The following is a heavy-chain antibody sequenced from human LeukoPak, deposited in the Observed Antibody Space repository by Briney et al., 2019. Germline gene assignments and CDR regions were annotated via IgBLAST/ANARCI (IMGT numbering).Heavy chain of an antibody. Sequence: GASVKVSCKASGYTFTAYSIHWVRQAPGQGLGWMGRINPNSGVTNYAQEFQGRVTMTRDTSISTAYMELGRLRSDDTAVYYCARKYYYDTSGYYYNDAFDIWGQGTKVTVSS. J-gene: IGHJ3*02. CDR1: GYTFTAYS. CDR3: ARKYYYDTSGYYYNDAFDI. CDR2: INPNSGVT. D-gene: IGHD3-22*01. V-gene: IGHV1-2*06.